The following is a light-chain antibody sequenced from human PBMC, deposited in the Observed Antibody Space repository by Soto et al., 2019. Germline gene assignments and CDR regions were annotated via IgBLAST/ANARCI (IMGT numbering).Light chain of an antibody. V-gene: IGLV2-11*01. Sequence: QSVLTQPRSVSGSRGLSVTISCTGTSSDVGAYKYVSWYQQHPGKAPRLIIYDVIERPSGVPDRFSGSKSGNTASLTISGLQGEDEADYYCCSYAGNYICVFGGGTNVTVL. CDR2: DVI. J-gene: IGLJ3*02. CDR1: SSDVGAYKY. CDR3: CSYAGNYICV.